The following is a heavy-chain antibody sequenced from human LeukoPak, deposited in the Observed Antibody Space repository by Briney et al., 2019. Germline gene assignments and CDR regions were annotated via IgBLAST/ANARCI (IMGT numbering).Heavy chain of an antibody. J-gene: IGHJ5*01. Sequence: GGSLRLSCAASGFTFSSYAIHWVRRAPGKGLEYVSGISYDGTGAYYANSVKGRFTISRDNSRNTLYLQMGSLRAEDMAVYYCARVGASGWFAYWGQGTLVTVSS. CDR1: GFTFSSYA. CDR3: ARVGASGWFAY. V-gene: IGHV3-64*01. CDR2: ISYDGTGA. D-gene: IGHD6-19*01.